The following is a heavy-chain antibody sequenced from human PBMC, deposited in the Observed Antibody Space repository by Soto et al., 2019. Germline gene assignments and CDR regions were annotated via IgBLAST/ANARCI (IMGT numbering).Heavy chain of an antibody. CDR1: GFTFSSYS. D-gene: IGHD5-12*01. J-gene: IGHJ3*02. CDR3: AREGGYDVDAFDI. Sequence: GGSLRLSCAASGFTFSSYSMNWVRQAPGKGLEWVSSISSSSSYIYYADSVKGRFTISRDNAKNSLYLQMNSLRAEDTAVYYCAREGGYDVDAFDIWGQGTMVTVSS. V-gene: IGHV3-21*01. CDR2: ISSSSSYI.